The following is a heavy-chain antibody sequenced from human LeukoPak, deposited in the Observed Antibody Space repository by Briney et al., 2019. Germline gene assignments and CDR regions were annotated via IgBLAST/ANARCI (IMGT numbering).Heavy chain of an antibody. D-gene: IGHD3-22*01. V-gene: IGHV3-74*01. CDR1: GFTFSSYW. CDR2: INTDGSST. J-gene: IGHJ4*02. CDR3: AKEGHYYDNDY. Sequence: GGSLRLSCAASGFTFSSYWMHWVRQVPGKGLVWVSRINTDGSSTSYADSVKGRFTISRDNSKNTLYLQMNSLRAEDTAVYYCAKEGHYYDNDYWGQGTLVTVSS.